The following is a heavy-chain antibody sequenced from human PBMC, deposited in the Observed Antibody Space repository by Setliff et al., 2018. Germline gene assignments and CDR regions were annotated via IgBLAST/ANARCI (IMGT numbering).Heavy chain of an antibody. CDR3: VRVRVVQGYYEFDS. CDR1: GGSISTSNYH. J-gene: IGHJ4*02. CDR2: IYFNGDT. D-gene: IGHD3-16*01. Sequence: SETLSLTCNVSGGSISTSNYHWGWVRQPPGKGLEWIANIYFNGDTVKQPFLKSRVTISIDTSKNQFSLGLSSVIVADTAAYYCVRVRVVQGYYEFDSWGQGALVTVSS. V-gene: IGHV4-39*07.